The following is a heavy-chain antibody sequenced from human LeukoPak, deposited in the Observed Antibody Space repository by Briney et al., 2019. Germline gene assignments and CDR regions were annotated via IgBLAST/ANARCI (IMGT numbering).Heavy chain of an antibody. CDR1: GGSISSYY. D-gene: IGHD3-22*01. J-gene: IGHJ3*02. Sequence: TSETLSLTCTVSGGSISSYYWSWIRQPPGRGLEWLASIYYTGRTNYNPSLKSRVTISVDTSKNQFSLKVNSLTAADTAVYYCARSHYDNTGHAFDIWGQGTMVTVSS. V-gene: IGHV4-59*01. CDR2: IYYTGRT. CDR3: ARSHYDNTGHAFDI.